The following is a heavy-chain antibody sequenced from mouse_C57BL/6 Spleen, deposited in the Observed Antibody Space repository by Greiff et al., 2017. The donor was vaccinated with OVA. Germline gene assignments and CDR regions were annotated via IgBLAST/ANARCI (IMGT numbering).Heavy chain of an antibody. Sequence: EVMLVESGGDLVKPGGSLKLSCAASGFTFSSYGMSWVRQTPDKRLEWVATISSGGSYTYYPDSVKGRFTISRDNAKNTLYLQMSSLKSEDTAMYYCARQDSSGYYFDYWGQGTTLTVSS. CDR2: ISSGGSYT. V-gene: IGHV5-6*01. CDR3: ARQDSSGYYFDY. J-gene: IGHJ2*01. CDR1: GFTFSSYG. D-gene: IGHD3-2*02.